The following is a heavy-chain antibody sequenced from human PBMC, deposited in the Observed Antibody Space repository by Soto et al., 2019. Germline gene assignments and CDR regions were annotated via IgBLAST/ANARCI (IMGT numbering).Heavy chain of an antibody. V-gene: IGHV1-24*01. D-gene: IGHD3-10*01. J-gene: IGHJ4*02. CDR3: ATTWFGESH. CDR2: FDPEDGET. Sequence: GTSVKLSCEVCGDSLTDLSMHWVRQAPGKGLEWMGGFDPEDGETIYAQKFQGRVTMTEDTSTDTAYMELSSLRSEDTAVYYCATTWFGESHWGQGTLVTVSS. CDR1: GDSLTDLS.